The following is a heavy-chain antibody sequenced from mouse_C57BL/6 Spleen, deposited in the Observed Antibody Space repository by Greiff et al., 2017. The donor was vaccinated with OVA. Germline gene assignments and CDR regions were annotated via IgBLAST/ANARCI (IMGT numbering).Heavy chain of an antibody. J-gene: IGHJ1*03. V-gene: IGHV1-64*01. CDR1: GYTFTSYW. CDR3: ARITTVVATYRYFDV. CDR2: IHPNSGST. Sequence: QVQLQQPGAELVKPGASVKLSCKASGYTFTSYWMHWVKQRPGQGLEWIGMIHPNSGSTNYNEKFKSKATLTVDKSSSTAYMQLSSLTSEDSAVYYCARITTVVATYRYFDVWGTGTTVTVSS. D-gene: IGHD1-1*01.